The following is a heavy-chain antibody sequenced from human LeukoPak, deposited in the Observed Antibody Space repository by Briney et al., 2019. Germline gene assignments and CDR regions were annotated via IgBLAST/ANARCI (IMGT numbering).Heavy chain of an antibody. CDR3: AKHLFHYRKYNSDYGVLDT. CDR2: ISYDGIDI. Sequence: GGSLRLSCAASGFTFSNYAINWVRQAPGKGLEWVAAISYDGIDIAYADSVRGRFTISRDNSKSTLYLQMSSLRAEDSALYYCAKHLFHYRKYNSDYGVLDTWGQGTLVTVSS. V-gene: IGHV3-30*18. D-gene: IGHD4-11*01. J-gene: IGHJ5*02. CDR1: GFTFSNYA.